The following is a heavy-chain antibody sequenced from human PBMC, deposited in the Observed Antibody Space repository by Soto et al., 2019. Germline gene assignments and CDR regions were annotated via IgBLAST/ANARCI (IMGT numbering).Heavy chain of an antibody. CDR2: ISHLENT. CDR1: GASISYGVFS. D-gene: IGHD5-12*01. V-gene: IGHV4-30-2*06. Sequence: SETLSLTCTVSGASISYGVFSGIWIRQSPGKGLEWIGYISHLENTYLHPSFKSRLTMSIDRTRNQFSLKLSSVTAADMAVYYCARGGGYDSFDYWGQGVLVTVSS. J-gene: IGHJ4*02. CDR3: ARGGGYDSFDY.